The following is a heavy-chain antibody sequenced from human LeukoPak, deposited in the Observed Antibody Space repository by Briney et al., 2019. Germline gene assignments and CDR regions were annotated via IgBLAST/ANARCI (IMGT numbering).Heavy chain of an antibody. Sequence: SETLSLTCTVSGGSISSGGYYWSWIRQHPGQGLEWIGYIYYSGSTYYNPSLKSRVTISVDTSKNQFSLKLSSVTAADTAVYYCARGSGSYHVDYWGQGTLVTVSS. D-gene: IGHD1-26*01. CDR2: IYYSGST. J-gene: IGHJ4*02. CDR1: GGSISSGGYY. CDR3: ARGSGSYHVDY. V-gene: IGHV4-31*03.